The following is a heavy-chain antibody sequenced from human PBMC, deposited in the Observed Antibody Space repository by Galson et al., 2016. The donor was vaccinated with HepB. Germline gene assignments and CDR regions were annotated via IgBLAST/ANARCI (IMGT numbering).Heavy chain of an antibody. V-gene: IGHV3-11*06. Sequence: SLRLSCAASGLTFSDYYMSWIRQAPGKGLEWVSYISSSSSYINYADSVKGRFTISRDNAKNSLYLQMKSLRAEDTAVYYCARDSHSSSWDYNYYGMDVWGQGTTVTVSS. CDR1: GLTFSDYY. CDR3: ARDSHSSSWDYNYYGMDV. J-gene: IGHJ6*02. D-gene: IGHD6-13*01. CDR2: ISSSSSYI.